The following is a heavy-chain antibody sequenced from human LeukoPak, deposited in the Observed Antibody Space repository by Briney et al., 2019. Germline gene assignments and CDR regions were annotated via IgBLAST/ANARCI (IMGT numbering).Heavy chain of an antibody. V-gene: IGHV4-59*01. CDR3: ARARGARGSYLPPFDF. J-gene: IGHJ4*02. CDR2: VYYTGTT. D-gene: IGHD1-26*01. CDR1: GGSISGYY. Sequence: PSETLSLTCTVSGGSISGYYWSWIRQPPGKRLEWIAYVYYTGTTTYNPSLRSRVTISVDRSNNQFSLNLYSVKAADTAVYYCARARGARGSYLPPFDFWGQGTLVSASS.